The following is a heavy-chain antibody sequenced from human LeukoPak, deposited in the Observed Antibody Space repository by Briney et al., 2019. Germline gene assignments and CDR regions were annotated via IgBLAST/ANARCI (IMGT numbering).Heavy chain of an antibody. CDR1: GFTFSSYE. Sequence: PGGSLRLSCAASGFTFSSYEMNWVRQAPGKGLEWVSYISSSGSTIYYADSVKGRFTVSRDDPKNTLYLQMNTLRVEDTAVYYCAKWGDYDILTGYYDSDYWGHGTLVTVSS. V-gene: IGHV3-48*03. CDR3: AKWGDYDILTGYYDSDY. D-gene: IGHD3-9*01. CDR2: ISSSGSTI. J-gene: IGHJ4*01.